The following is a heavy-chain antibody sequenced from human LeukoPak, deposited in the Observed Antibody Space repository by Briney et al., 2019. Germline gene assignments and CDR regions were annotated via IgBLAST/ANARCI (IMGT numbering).Heavy chain of an antibody. CDR3: ARDRDDILTGYYNRNRPRGAFDI. V-gene: IGHV1-18*01. CDR1: GYTFTSYG. Sequence: ASVKVSCKASGYTFTSYGISWVRQAPGQGLEWMGWISAYNGNTNYAQKLQGRVTMTTDTSTSTAYMEPRSLRSDDTAVYYCARDRDDILTGYYNRNRPRGAFDIWGQGTMVTVSS. D-gene: IGHD3-9*01. J-gene: IGHJ3*02. CDR2: ISAYNGNT.